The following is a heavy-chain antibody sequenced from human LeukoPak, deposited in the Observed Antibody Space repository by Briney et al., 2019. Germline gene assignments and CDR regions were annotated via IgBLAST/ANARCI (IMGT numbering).Heavy chain of an antibody. CDR3: ARCFADTALDY. Sequence: SETLSLTCTVSGGSISSYYWSWIRQPPGKGLECIGYIYYTGSTNYNPSLKSRVTISVDTSKNQFSLKLSSVTAADTAVYYCARCFADTALDYWGQGTPVTVSS. D-gene: IGHD5-18*01. J-gene: IGHJ4*02. V-gene: IGHV4-59*08. CDR2: IYYTGST. CDR1: GGSISSYY.